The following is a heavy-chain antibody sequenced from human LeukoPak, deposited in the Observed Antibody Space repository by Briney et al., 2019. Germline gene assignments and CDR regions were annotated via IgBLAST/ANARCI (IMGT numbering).Heavy chain of an antibody. Sequence: GESLKISCKGSGYSFTNYWIGWVRQMPGKGLEWMGIIYPGDSDTRYSPSFRGQVTISADKSISTAYLQWSSLKASDTAMYYCARSPLGYCSGNSCSYFEYWGQGTLVTVSS. CDR1: GYSFTNYW. CDR2: IYPGDSDT. CDR3: ARSPLGYCSGNSCSYFEY. J-gene: IGHJ4*02. V-gene: IGHV5-51*01. D-gene: IGHD2-15*01.